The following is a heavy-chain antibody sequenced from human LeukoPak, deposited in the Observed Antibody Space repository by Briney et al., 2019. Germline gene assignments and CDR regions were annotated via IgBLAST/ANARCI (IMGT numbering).Heavy chain of an antibody. J-gene: IGHJ4*02. CDR1: GGSTSSGNYY. CDR3: ARLGAGPTYYDFWSGYSSLYFDY. Sequence: SETLSLTCTVSGGSTSSGNYYWGWIRQPPGKGLEWIGGISSSGNTYYNPSLKSRITISIDTSKNHFSLKLSSVSAADTAVYYCARLGAGPTYYDFWSGYSSLYFDYWGQGTLVTVSS. CDR2: ISSSGNT. D-gene: IGHD3-3*01. V-gene: IGHV4-39*02.